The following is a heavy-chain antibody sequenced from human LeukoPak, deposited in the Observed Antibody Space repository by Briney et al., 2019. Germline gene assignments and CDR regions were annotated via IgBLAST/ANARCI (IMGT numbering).Heavy chain of an antibody. Sequence: GASVKASCKASGYTFTGYYMHWVRQAPGQGLEWRGWIKPNSGGTNYAQKFQGRVTMTRDTSISTAYMELSRLRSDDTAVYYCARVVGEMSTLNFDYCGPGTLVTVSS. CDR2: IKPNSGGT. V-gene: IGHV1-2*02. CDR3: ARVVGEMSTLNFDY. CDR1: GYTFTGYY. J-gene: IGHJ4*02. D-gene: IGHD1-26*01.